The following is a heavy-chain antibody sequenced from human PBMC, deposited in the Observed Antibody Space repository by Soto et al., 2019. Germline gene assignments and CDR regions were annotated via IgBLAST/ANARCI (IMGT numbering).Heavy chain of an antibody. J-gene: IGHJ5*02. V-gene: IGHV3-30*18. CDR1: GFTFSSYG. D-gene: IGHD6-6*01. Sequence: PGGSLRLSCAASGFTFSSYGMHWVRQAPGKGLEWVAVISYDGSNKYYADSVKGRFTISRDNSKNTLYLQMNSLRAEDTAVYYCAKDPGRQLKDLNWFDPWGQGTLVTVS. CDR3: AKDPGRQLKDLNWFDP. CDR2: ISYDGSNK.